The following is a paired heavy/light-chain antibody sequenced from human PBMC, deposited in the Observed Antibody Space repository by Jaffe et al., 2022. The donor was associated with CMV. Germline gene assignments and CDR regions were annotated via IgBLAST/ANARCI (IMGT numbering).Light chain of an antibody. CDR1: QSVGSY. CDR2: DAS. Sequence: EIVLTQSPATLSLSPGERVTLSCRASQSVGSYLAWYQQKPGQAPRLLIYDASNRATGIPARFSGSGSGTDFTLTIFSLEPEDFGVYYCQHRSNWPPYTFGQGTKLEIK. CDR3: QHRSNWPPYT. V-gene: IGKV3-11*01. J-gene: IGKJ2*01.
Heavy chain of an antibody. D-gene: IGHD4-4*01. CDR2: IYYSGKST. CDR3: ASQLQREFDY. CDR1: GGSVSSSSYY. Sequence: QLQLQESGPGLVKPSETLSLTCTVSGGSVSSSSYYWGCIRQSPGKGLEWIASIYYSGKSTYSNPSLKRRVSISLDTSKNQFSLKLSSVTAADTAVYYCASQLQREFDYWGQGTLVTVSS. J-gene: IGHJ4*02. V-gene: IGHV4-39*01.